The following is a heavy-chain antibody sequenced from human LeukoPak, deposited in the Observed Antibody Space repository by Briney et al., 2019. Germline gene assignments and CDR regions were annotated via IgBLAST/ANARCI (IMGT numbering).Heavy chain of an antibody. V-gene: IGHV4-39*07. D-gene: IGHD2-2*01. J-gene: IGHJ4*02. CDR3: ARDEGSSYPFDY. Sequence: PSETLSLTCTVSGGSISSSSYYWGWIRQPPGKGLEWIGSIYYSGSTYYNPSLKSRVTISVDTSKNQFSLNLSSVTAADTAVYFCARDEGSSYPFDYWGQGTLVTVSP. CDR2: IYYSGST. CDR1: GGSISSSSYY.